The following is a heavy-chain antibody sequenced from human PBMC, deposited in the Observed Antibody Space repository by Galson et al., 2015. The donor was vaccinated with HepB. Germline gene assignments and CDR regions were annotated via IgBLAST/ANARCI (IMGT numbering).Heavy chain of an antibody. Sequence: SLRLSCAASGFTFSNAWMSWVRQAPGKGLEWVGRIKSKTDGGTTDYAAPVKGRFTISRDDSKNTLYLQMNSLKTEDTAVYYCTTEAGAWIQLWYSWGQGTLVTVSS. CDR2: IKSKTDGGTT. D-gene: IGHD5-18*01. V-gene: IGHV3-15*01. CDR3: TTEAGAWIQLWYS. J-gene: IGHJ4*02. CDR1: GFTFSNAW.